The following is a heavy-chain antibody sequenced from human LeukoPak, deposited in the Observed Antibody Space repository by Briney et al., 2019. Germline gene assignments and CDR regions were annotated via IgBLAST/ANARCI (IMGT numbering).Heavy chain of an antibody. CDR2: INPDSGGT. CDR3: AREGSGWYGNFDY. V-gene: IGHV1-2*02. J-gene: IGHJ4*02. Sequence: GASVKVSCKASAYTFTGYYMQWVRQAPGQGLEWMGWINPDSGGTNYAQKFQGRVTMTRDTSISTAYMEVSRLRSDDTAVYYCAREGSGWYGNFDYWGQGTLVTVS. CDR1: AYTFTGYY. D-gene: IGHD6-19*01.